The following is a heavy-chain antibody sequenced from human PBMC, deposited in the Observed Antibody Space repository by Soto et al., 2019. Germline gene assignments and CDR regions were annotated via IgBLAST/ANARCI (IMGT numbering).Heavy chain of an antibody. CDR3: TEMAGIDY. CDR1: GFTFSGSG. D-gene: IGHD6-19*01. J-gene: IGHJ4*02. CDR2: IRTKTNNYAT. Sequence: EVQLVESGGGLVQPGGSLKLSCAASGFTFSGSGIHWVRQASGKGLEWVGRIRTKTNNYATAYAASVKGRFTISRDDSKTMAYRQMNSLKTEDTAVYYSTEMAGIDYWGQGTLVTVSS. V-gene: IGHV3-73*02.